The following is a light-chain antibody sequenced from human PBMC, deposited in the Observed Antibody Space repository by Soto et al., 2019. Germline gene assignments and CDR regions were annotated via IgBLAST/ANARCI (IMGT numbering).Light chain of an antibody. CDR3: QHVNSYPLS. Sequence: DIQMTQSPSSVSASVGDRVTMTFRASQGIGSWLAWYQQKPGKAPKLLIYTASSLQSGVPSRFSGSGFGTDFTLTISSLQPEDFATYYCQHVNSYPLSFGGGTKVDIK. V-gene: IGKV1-12*01. J-gene: IGKJ4*01. CDR2: TAS. CDR1: QGIGSW.